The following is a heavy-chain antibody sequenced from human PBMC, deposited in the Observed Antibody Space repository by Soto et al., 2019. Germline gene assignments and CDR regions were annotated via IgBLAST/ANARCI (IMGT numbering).Heavy chain of an antibody. J-gene: IGHJ6*02. CDR1: GGTFSSYA. CDR2: IIPIFGTA. CDR3: ARDYSSSGTWDYYYGMDV. D-gene: IGHD6-13*01. V-gene: IGHV1-69*01. Sequence: QVQLVQSGAEVKKPGSSVKVSCKASGGTFSSYAISWVRQAPGQGLEWMGGIIPIFGTANYAQKFQGRVTITADESTRTAYMELSSLRSEDTAVYYCARDYSSSGTWDYYYGMDVWGQGTTVTVSS.